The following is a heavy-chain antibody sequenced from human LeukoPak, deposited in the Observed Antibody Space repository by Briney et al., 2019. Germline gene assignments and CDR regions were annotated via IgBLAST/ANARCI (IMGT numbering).Heavy chain of an antibody. J-gene: IGHJ4*02. D-gene: IGHD1-26*01. V-gene: IGHV4-4*07. CDR1: GGSISGYY. Sequence: PSETLSLTCTVSGGSISGYYWSWIRQPAGKGLEWIARIYGSGSTDYNSLLNGRVTMSLDTSKNQLSLELTSVTAADTAVYYCVRDGAATFPDFWGQGTLVTVSS. CDR2: IYGSGST. CDR3: VRDGAATFPDF.